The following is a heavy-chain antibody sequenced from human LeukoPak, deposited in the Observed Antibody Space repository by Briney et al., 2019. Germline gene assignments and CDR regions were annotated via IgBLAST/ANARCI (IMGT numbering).Heavy chain of an antibody. D-gene: IGHD2-15*01. CDR1: GFTFSDYE. V-gene: IGHV3-21*01. CDR2: ISFSSNYI. Sequence: GGSLRLSCVAPGFTFSDYEMNWVRQAPGKGLEWVSSISFSSNYIYYADSLRGRITLSRDNAKNSLYLQMNSLRAEDTAVYSCARGADGVSSNSRGWFDPWGQGTLVAVSS. J-gene: IGHJ5*02. CDR3: ARGADGVSSNSRGWFDP.